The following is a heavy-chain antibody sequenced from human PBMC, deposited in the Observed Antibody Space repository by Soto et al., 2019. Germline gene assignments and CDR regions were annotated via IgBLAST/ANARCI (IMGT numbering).Heavy chain of an antibody. V-gene: IGHV1-3*01. J-gene: IGHJ4*01. D-gene: IGHD6-19*01. CDR3: ARDGVAAGNINFDY. CDR1: GYMFTKSA. Sequence: ASVKVSCKGSGYMFTKSAMDWVRHAPGQRLEWMGWISGDSGNTKYSPKLQDRVTITRDTSASTAYMELSSLRSEDTALYYCARDGVAAGNINFDYWGQGTLVTVSS. CDR2: ISGDSGNT.